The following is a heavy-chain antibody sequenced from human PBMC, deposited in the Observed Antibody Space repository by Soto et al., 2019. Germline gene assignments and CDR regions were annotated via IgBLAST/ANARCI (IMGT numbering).Heavy chain of an antibody. V-gene: IGHV3-30-3*01. Sequence: QVQLVESGGGVVQPGRSLRLCCAASGFTFKNYAMHWVRQAPGKGLEWVAVISYDGSMEFYADSVKGRFTISRDDFKNTLFLQMGSLRAEDTAVYFCARGLRDFGWRLPFGYWGQGTLVTVSS. CDR1: GFTFKNYA. D-gene: IGHD3-9*01. CDR2: ISYDGSME. J-gene: IGHJ4*02. CDR3: ARGLRDFGWRLPFGY.